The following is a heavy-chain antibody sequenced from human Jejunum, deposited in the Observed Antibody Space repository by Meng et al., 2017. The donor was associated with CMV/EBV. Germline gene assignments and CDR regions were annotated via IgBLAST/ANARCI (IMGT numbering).Heavy chain of an antibody. J-gene: IGHJ5*02. Sequence: SGFNFSKFEMSWVRQAPRQGLEWLSYISSRGERTYYAESVKGRFTTSRDNGRNLLYLDMNSLRAEDTAIYYCASNLGQWLDWFDPWGQGTRVTVSS. CDR2: ISSRGERT. CDR3: ASNLGQWLDWFDP. V-gene: IGHV3-48*03. CDR1: GFNFSKFE. D-gene: IGHD6-19*01.